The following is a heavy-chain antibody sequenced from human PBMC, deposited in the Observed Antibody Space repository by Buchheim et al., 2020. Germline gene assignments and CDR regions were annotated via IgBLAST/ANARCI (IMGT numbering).Heavy chain of an antibody. J-gene: IGHJ4*02. CDR1: GFTFSTYA. D-gene: IGHD6-19*01. CDR3: TRWNGWADY. V-gene: IGHV3-23*01. CDR2: FSGSGGRT. Sequence: EVQLLESGGGLVQPGGSLRLSCAASGFTFSTYAVTWVRQSPGRGLEWVSAFSGSGGRTYYRDSVKGRFTISRDNSKNTVYLKMNSLRAEDTAVYYCTRWNGWADYWGQGTL.